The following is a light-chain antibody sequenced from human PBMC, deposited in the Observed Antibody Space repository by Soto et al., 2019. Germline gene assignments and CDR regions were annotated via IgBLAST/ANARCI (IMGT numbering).Light chain of an antibody. CDR2: GAS. J-gene: IGKJ3*01. Sequence: ETVMTQSPATLSVSPGERATLSCRASQSISSNLAWYQQRPGQAPRLLVYGASTRATGVPARFSGSGSGTEFTLTISSLQSEDFALYYCQQYDSWPPLFTFGPGTKVDLK. CDR1: QSISSN. V-gene: IGKV3-15*01. CDR3: QQYDSWPPLFT.